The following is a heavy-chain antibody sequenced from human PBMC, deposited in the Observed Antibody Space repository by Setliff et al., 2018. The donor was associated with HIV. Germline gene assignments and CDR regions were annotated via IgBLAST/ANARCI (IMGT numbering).Heavy chain of an antibody. CDR1: GGSISSYY. J-gene: IGHJ6*03. Sequence: PSETLSLTCTVSGGSISSYYWSWIRQPPGKGLEWIGYIYYSGSTNYNPSLKSRVTISLDTSKNQFSLKLSSVTAADTAVYYCAREEEIAAAGRYYYYMDVWGKGTTVTVSS. D-gene: IGHD6-13*01. V-gene: IGHV4-59*01. CDR3: AREEEIAAAGRYYYYMDV. CDR2: IYYSGST.